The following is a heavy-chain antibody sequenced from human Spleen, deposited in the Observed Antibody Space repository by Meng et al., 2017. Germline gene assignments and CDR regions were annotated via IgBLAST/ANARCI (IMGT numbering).Heavy chain of an antibody. CDR2: INTKIGDP. CDR3: ARSTGYCSDGSCYCSH. D-gene: IGHD2-15*01. Sequence: ASVKVFCKASGYTFTSYAMNWVRQAPGQGLEWMGWINTKIGDPTYAQGFTGRFVFSLDTSVSTAYLQISNLKAEDTAVYYCARSTGYCSDGSCYCSHWGQGTLVTVSS. J-gene: IGHJ4*02. V-gene: IGHV7-4-1*02. CDR1: GYTFTSYA.